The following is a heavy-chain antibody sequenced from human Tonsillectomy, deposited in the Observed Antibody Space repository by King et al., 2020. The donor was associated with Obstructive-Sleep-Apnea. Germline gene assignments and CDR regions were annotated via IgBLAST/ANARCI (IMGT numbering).Heavy chain of an antibody. D-gene: IGHD1/OR15-1a*01. CDR2: IMPVANVV. Sequence: QLVQSGAEVRKPGSSVTVSCKASGGTFTNYAITWMRQAPGQGLEWMGGIMPVANVVKLAQKFQDRVTITADRSTSTAYMELGSLTKEDTAVYYCAGTPPPVAVPDSSLWEHFFCYALDVWGQGTTVTVSS. J-gene: IGHJ6*02. CDR1: GGTFTNYA. V-gene: IGHV1-69*17. CDR3: AGTPPPVAVPDSSLWEHFFCYALDV.